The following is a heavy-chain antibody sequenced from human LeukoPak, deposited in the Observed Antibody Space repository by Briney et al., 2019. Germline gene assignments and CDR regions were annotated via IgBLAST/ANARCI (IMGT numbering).Heavy chain of an antibody. Sequence: PGGSLRLSCATSGFTFDDYGMNWVRQAPGQGLDWVSGLSRGGGSTNYADSVKGRFTISRDYSKNMVFLQMNSLRPEDTAVYYCAKEQRIRHCSEGVCMEGYYFDYWGQGSLVTVSS. CDR3: AKEQRIRHCSEGVCMEGYYFDY. J-gene: IGHJ4*02. CDR1: GFTFDDYG. V-gene: IGHV3-23*01. D-gene: IGHD2-8*01. CDR2: LSRGGGST.